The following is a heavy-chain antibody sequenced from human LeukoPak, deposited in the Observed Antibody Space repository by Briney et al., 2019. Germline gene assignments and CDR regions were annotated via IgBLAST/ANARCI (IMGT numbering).Heavy chain of an antibody. J-gene: IGHJ4*02. V-gene: IGHV4-34*01. CDR1: GGFFSGYY. D-gene: IGHD6-13*01. Sequence: SETLSLTCAVYGGFFSGYYWRWIRQPPGKGLEWMGEINHSGSTNYNPSLKGRVTISVDTSKNQFSLKLSSVTAADTAVYYCTRGLWQQLGNDYWGQGTLVTVSS. CDR2: INHSGST. CDR3: TRGLWQQLGNDY.